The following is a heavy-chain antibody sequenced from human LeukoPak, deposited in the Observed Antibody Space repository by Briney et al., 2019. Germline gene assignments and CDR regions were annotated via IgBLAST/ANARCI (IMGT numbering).Heavy chain of an antibody. V-gene: IGHV1-2*02. D-gene: IGHD6-6*01. Sequence: ASVKVSCKASGYTFTGYYMHWVRQVRGQGLEWMGWINPNSGGTNYAQKFKGRVTMTRDTSISTAYMELSRLRSDDTAVYYCARDTAARPFDYWGQGTLVTVSS. CDR3: ARDTAARPFDY. CDR2: INPNSGGT. CDR1: GYTFTGYY. J-gene: IGHJ4*02.